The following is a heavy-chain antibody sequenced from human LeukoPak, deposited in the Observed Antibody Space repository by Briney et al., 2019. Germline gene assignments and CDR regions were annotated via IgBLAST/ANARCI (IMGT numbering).Heavy chain of an antibody. CDR1: GYTFTGYY. CDR2: INPNSDGT. CDR3: ARASSIAAAGSGFDY. D-gene: IGHD6-13*01. V-gene: IGHV1-2*04. Sequence: ASVKVSCKASGYTFTGYYMHWVRQAPGQGLEWMGWINPNSDGTNYAQKFQGWVTMTRDTSISTAYMELSRLRSDDTAVYYCARASSIAAAGSGFDYWGQGTLVTVSS. J-gene: IGHJ4*02.